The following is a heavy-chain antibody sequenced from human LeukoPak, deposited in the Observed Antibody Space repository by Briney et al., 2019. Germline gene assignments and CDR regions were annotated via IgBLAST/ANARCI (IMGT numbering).Heavy chain of an antibody. D-gene: IGHD5-18*01. Sequence: SETLSLTCTVSGGSISSYYWSWIRQPPGKGLEWIGYIYQSGSTYYNPSLKSRVTISVDRSKNQFSLKLSSVTAADTAVYYCAREGSYGLAVSVENWGQGTLVTVSS. CDR3: AREGSYGLAVSVEN. CDR2: IYQSGST. CDR1: GGSISSYY. V-gene: IGHV4-59*12. J-gene: IGHJ4*02.